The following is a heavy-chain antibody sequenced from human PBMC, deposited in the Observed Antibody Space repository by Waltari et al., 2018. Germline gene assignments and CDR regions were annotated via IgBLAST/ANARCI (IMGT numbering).Heavy chain of an antibody. CDR1: GASITIGGYY. V-gene: IGHV4-31*03. D-gene: IGHD3-3*01. Sequence: QVQLQESGPGLVTPSQTLSLTCTVSGASITIGGYYWSWIRQHPGKGLEWIGYIYYSGSTYYNPSLKSRVTISVDTSKNQFSLKLSSVTAADTAVYYCARGPSIFGVVLLDYWGQGTLVTVSS. CDR3: ARGPSIFGVVLLDY. J-gene: IGHJ4*02. CDR2: IYYSGST.